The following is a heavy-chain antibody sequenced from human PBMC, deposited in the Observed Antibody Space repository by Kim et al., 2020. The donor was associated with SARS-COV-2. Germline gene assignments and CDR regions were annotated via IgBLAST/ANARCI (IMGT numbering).Heavy chain of an antibody. CDR3: ARDWGVPDHDWRFDL. V-gene: IGHV3-74*01. CDR2: ITDTGNVQ. D-gene: IGHD3-16*01. Sequence: GGSLRLSCTASGFTFSAYWMHWVRQAPGKGLVWGSRITDTGNVQSYADSVKGRFTRSRDNAKNTLYLQMNSLRAEDTAVYYCARDWGVPDHDWRFDLWGRGTLVTVS. J-gene: IGHJ2*01. CDR1: GFTFSAYW.